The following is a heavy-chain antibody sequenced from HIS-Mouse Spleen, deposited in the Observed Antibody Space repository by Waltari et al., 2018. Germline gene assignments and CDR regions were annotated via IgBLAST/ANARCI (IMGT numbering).Heavy chain of an antibody. CDR1: GFTFSSYS. D-gene: IGHD1-26*01. CDR3: ARDEMGAYDAFDI. V-gene: IGHV3-48*01. J-gene: IGHJ3*02. Sequence: EVQLVESGGGLVQPGGSLRLSCAASGFTFSSYSMNWVRQAPGKGLEWVSYISSSSSTIYYADSVKGRFTISRDNAKNSLYLQMNSLRAEDTAVYYCARDEMGAYDAFDIWGQGTMVTVSS. CDR2: ISSSSSTI.